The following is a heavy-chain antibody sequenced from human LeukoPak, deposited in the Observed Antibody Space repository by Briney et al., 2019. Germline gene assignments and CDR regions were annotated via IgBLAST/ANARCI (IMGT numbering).Heavy chain of an antibody. D-gene: IGHD3-16*01. CDR2: ISSSSSTI. Sequence: SGGSLRLSCAASGFTFSSYSMNWIRQAPGKGLEWVSYISSSSSTIYYADSVKGRFTISRDNAKNSLYLQMNSLRAEDTAVYYCARANNIRLGMGEWGQGTLVTVSS. CDR1: GFTFSSYS. J-gene: IGHJ4*02. CDR3: ARANNIRLGMGE. V-gene: IGHV3-48*01.